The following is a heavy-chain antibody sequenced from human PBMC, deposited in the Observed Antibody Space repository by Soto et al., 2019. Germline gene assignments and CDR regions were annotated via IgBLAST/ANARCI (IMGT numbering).Heavy chain of an antibody. J-gene: IGHJ6*02. CDR3: ARAGPESHPRGYYYGMDV. Sequence: LRLSCAASGFTVSSNYMSWVRQAPGKGLEWVSVIYSGGSTYYADSVKGRFTISRDNSKNTLYLQMNSLRAEDTAVYYCARAGPESHPRGYYYGMDVWGQGTTVTVSS. V-gene: IGHV3-53*01. CDR1: GFTVSSNY. CDR2: IYSGGST. D-gene: IGHD3-10*01.